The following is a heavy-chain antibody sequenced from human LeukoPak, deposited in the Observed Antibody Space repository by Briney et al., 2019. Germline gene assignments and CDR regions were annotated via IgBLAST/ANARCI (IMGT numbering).Heavy chain of an antibody. D-gene: IGHD4-17*01. CDR3: ARETYGEDY. CDR2: IRSSGSTI. Sequence: PGGSLRLSCGASGFSFSSFEMNWVRQAPGKGLEWVSYIRSSGSTIYYADSVKGRFTISRDNAKNSLYLQMNSLRAEDTAVYYCARETYGEDYWGQGTLVTVSS. CDR1: GFSFSSFE. V-gene: IGHV3-48*03. J-gene: IGHJ4*02.